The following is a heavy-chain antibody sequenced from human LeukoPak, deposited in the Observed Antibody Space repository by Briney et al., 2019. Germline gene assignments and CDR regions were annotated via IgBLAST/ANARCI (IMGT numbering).Heavy chain of an antibody. V-gene: IGHV4-59*01. D-gene: IGHD3-22*01. J-gene: IGHJ4*02. CDR2: IYYSGST. CDR3: ARGGYDSSGYFFDY. CDR1: GGSISSYY. Sequence: SETLSLTFTVSGGSISSYYWSWIRQPPGKGLEWIGYIYYSGSTNYNPSLKSRVTISVDTSKNQFSLKLSSVTAADTAVYYCARGGYDSSGYFFDYWGQGTLVTVSS.